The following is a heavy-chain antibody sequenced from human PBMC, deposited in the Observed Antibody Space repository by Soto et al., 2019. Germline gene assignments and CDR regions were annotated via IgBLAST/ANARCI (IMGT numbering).Heavy chain of an antibody. D-gene: IGHD5-12*01. J-gene: IGHJ4*02. Sequence: SVKVSCKASGATYSTSAISWVRQAPGQGLEWMGGINPILGTPDYAHKFQGRVTITADESTSTVYMELGSLRSEDTALYFCARGGVDVVATSAFDYWGQGTLLTVSS. CDR2: INPILGTP. CDR1: GATYSTSA. V-gene: IGHV1-69*13. CDR3: ARGGVDVVATSAFDY.